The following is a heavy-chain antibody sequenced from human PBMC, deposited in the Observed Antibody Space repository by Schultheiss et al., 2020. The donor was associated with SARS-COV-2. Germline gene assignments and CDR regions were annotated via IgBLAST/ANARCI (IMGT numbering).Heavy chain of an antibody. CDR3: ARDRYYGSGSYYYYYGMDV. D-gene: IGHD3-10*01. CDR2: IYYSGST. CDR1: GGSFSGYY. V-gene: IGHV4-31*11. J-gene: IGHJ6*02. Sequence: SQTLSLTCAVYGGSFSGYYWSWIRQHPGKGLEWIGYIYYSGSTYYNPSLKSRVTISVDTSKNQFSLKLSSVTAADTAVYYCARDRYYGSGSYYYYYGMDVWGQGTTVTVSS.